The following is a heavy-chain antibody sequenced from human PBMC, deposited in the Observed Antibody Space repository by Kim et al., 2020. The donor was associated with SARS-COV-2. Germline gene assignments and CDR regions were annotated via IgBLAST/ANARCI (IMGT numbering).Heavy chain of an antibody. J-gene: IGHJ6*02. D-gene: IGHD1-26*01. CDR1: GFTFSNAW. Sequence: GGSLRLSCAASGFTFSNAWMSWVRQAPGKGLEWVGRIKSKTDGGATDYAAPVKGRFTISRDDSKNTLYLQMNSLKTEDTAVYYCTARWELGGMDVWGQGTTVTVSS. CDR3: TARWELGGMDV. V-gene: IGHV3-15*01. CDR2: IKSKTDGGAT.